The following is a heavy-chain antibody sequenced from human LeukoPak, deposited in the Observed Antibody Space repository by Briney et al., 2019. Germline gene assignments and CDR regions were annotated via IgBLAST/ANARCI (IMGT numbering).Heavy chain of an antibody. D-gene: IGHD4-23*01. CDR2: IYSGGST. Sequence: GGSLRLSRAASGFTVSSNYMSWVRQAPGKGLEWVSVIYSGGSTYYTDSVKGRITISRHNSKNTLYLQMNSLRAEDTAVYYCAREGSGGNSELVYWGQGTLVTVSS. J-gene: IGHJ4*02. CDR3: AREGSGGNSELVY. CDR1: GFTVSSNY. V-gene: IGHV3-66*01.